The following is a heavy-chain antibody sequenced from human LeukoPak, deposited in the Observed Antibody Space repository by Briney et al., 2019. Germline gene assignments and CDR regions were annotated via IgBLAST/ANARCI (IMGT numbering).Heavy chain of an antibody. CDR2: IWYDGSNK. CDR3: ARDPIAVAGTGGDGMDV. D-gene: IGHD6-19*01. Sequence: GGSLRLSRAASGFTFSSYGMHWVRQAPGKGLEWVAVIWYDGSNKYYADSVKGRFTISRDNSKNTLYLQMNSLRAEDTAVYYCARDPIAVAGTGGDGMDVWGKGTTVTVSS. CDR1: GFTFSSYG. V-gene: IGHV3-33*01. J-gene: IGHJ6*04.